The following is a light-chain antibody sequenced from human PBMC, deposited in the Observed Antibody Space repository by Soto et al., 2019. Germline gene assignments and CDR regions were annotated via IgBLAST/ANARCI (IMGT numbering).Light chain of an antibody. J-gene: IGLJ1*01. CDR2: DVS. CDR3: SSYTSSNTLYV. V-gene: IGLV2-14*01. CDR1: SSDVGGYNY. Sequence: QSVLTQPASVSGSPGQSITISCTGTSSDVGGYNYVSWYQQHPGKAPKLIISDVSNRPSGVSNRFSGSKSGDTASLTISGLQAEDEADYYCSSYTSSNTLYVFGTGTKVTVL.